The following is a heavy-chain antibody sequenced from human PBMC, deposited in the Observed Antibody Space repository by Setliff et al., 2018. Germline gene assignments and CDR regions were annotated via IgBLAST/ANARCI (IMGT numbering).Heavy chain of an antibody. CDR1: GFSFHDYG. D-gene: IGHD3-3*01. J-gene: IGHJ4*02. CDR3: ARERHLLSTVVIFGLLDF. Sequence: GGSLRLSCAVSGFSFHDYGMGWVRQAPGKGLEWVSSIRGSGGTMNYADSVKGRFTVSRDNSKNTLSLQMYSLRTEDTALYYCARERHLLSTVVIFGLLDFWGQGALVTVSS. CDR2: IRGSGGTM. V-gene: IGHV3-23*01.